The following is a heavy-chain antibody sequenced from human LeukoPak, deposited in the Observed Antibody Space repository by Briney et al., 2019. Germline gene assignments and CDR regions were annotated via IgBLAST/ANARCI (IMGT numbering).Heavy chain of an antibody. Sequence: PGGSLRLSCAASGFTFSNAWMSWVRQAPGKGLEWVGRIKSKTDGGTTDYAAPVKGRFNISRDDSKNTLYLQMNSLKTEDTAVYYCTTGQGIQLWLSSLFDYWGQGTLVTVSS. CDR3: TTGQGIQLWLSSLFDY. CDR1: GFTFSNAW. CDR2: IKSKTDGGTT. D-gene: IGHD5-18*01. J-gene: IGHJ4*02. V-gene: IGHV3-15*01.